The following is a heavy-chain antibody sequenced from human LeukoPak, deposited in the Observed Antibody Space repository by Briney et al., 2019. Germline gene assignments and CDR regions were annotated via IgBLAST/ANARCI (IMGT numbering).Heavy chain of an antibody. CDR3: VKIAPDLP. J-gene: IGHJ5*02. CDR1: GFTFSSYA. Sequence: GGSVSLFCGASGFTFSSYAVRGAREARGGGLVGVLAISGSGGSTYYADSVKGRFTISRDNTKNSLYLQMNSLRADDTAVYYCVKIAPDLPWGQGTLVTVS. CDR2: ISGSGGST. V-gene: IGHV3-23*01. D-gene: IGHD2-21*01.